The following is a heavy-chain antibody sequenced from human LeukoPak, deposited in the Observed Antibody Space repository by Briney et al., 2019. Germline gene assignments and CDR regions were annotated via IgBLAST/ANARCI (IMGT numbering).Heavy chain of an antibody. J-gene: IGHJ4*02. D-gene: IGHD3-22*01. CDR2: IYYSGST. CDR3: ARDRDYYDSSGSYAPYYFDF. V-gene: IGHV4-59*01. CDR1: GGSISSYY. Sequence: SETLSLTCTVSGGSISSYYWSWIRQPPGKGLEWIGYIYYSGSTNYNPSLKSRVTISEDTSKNQFSLKVNSVTAADTAVYYCARDRDYYDSSGSYAPYYFDFWGQGTLVTVSS.